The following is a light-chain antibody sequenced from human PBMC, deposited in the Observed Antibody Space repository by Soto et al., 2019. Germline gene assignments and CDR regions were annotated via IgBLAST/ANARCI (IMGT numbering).Light chain of an antibody. CDR2: GAS. Sequence: EIVLTQSPGTLSLSPGERATLSCRASQSVSSSYLAWYQQKPGQAPRLLIYGASGRATGIPDRFSGSGSGTDFTLTISRLEPEEFAVYYCQQYGSSPPMYTFGQGTKLEIK. CDR1: QSVSSSY. CDR3: QQYGSSPPMYT. J-gene: IGKJ2*01. V-gene: IGKV3-20*01.